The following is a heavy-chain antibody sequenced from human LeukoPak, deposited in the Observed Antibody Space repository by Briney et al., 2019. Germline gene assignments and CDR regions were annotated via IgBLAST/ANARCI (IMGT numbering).Heavy chain of an antibody. D-gene: IGHD5-12*01. CDR2: ISSSGSTI. J-gene: IGHJ6*03. CDR3: ARDEIVATTKANYYYYMDV. Sequence: GGSLRLSCAASGFTFSSYEMDWVRQAPGKGLEWVSYISSSGSTIYYADSVKGRFTISRDNAKNSLYLQMNSLRAEDTAVYYCARDEIVATTKANYYYYMDVWGKGTTVTVSS. CDR1: GFTFSSYE. V-gene: IGHV3-48*03.